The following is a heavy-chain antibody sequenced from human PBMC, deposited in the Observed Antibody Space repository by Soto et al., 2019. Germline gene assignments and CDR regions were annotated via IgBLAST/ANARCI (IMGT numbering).Heavy chain of an antibody. CDR1: GYTFTGYC. CDR3: ARAPGTMALNWFDP. J-gene: IGHJ5*02. Sequence: QVQLVQSGAEVKKPGASVKVSCKASGYTFTGYCMHWVRQAPGQGLEWMGWINPNSGGTNYAQKFQGWVTMTRDTXSSTAYMELSRLRADDTAVYYCARAPGTMALNWFDPWGQGTLVTVSS. D-gene: IGHD3-10*01. CDR2: INPNSGGT. V-gene: IGHV1-2*04.